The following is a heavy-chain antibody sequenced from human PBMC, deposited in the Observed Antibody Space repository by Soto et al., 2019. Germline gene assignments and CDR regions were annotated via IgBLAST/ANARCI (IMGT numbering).Heavy chain of an antibody. J-gene: IGHJ4*02. D-gene: IGHD5-12*01. CDR2: ISGSGDTT. CDR3: AKTHGYPYYFDY. Sequence: PGGSLRLSCAASGFTFRTYSMRWLRQAPGKGLEWVSTISGSGDTTYYVDSVKGRFTISRDSSKNTLYLQMNSLRAADTAVYYCAKTHGYPYYFDYWGQGTLVTVSS. CDR1: GFTFRTYS. V-gene: IGHV3-23*01.